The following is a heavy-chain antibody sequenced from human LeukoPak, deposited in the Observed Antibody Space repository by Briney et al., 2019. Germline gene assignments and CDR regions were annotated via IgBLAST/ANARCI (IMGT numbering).Heavy chain of an antibody. J-gene: IGHJ5*02. CDR3: ARHFGDIVVVVAETGWFDP. V-gene: IGHV4-59*08. D-gene: IGHD2-15*01. Sequence: SETLSLTCTVSGGSISSYYWSWIRQPPGKGLEWIGYIYYSGSTNYNPSLKSRVTISLDTSKNQFSLKLSSVTAADTAVYYCARHFGDIVVVVAETGWFDPWGQGTLVTVSS. CDR1: GGSISSYY. CDR2: IYYSGST.